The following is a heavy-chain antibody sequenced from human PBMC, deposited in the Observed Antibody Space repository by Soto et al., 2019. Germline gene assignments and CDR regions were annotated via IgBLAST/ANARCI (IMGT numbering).Heavy chain of an antibody. D-gene: IGHD4-4*01. Sequence: PGGSLRLSCAASGFTFSSYAMHWVRQAPGKGLEWVSGISWNSDNIVYADSVKGRFTISRDNAKNSLYLQMNSLRAEDTALYYCAKDLYSNYGDAFDIWGQGTMVTVSS. CDR1: GFTFSSYA. J-gene: IGHJ3*02. CDR3: AKDLYSNYGDAFDI. CDR2: ISWNSDNI. V-gene: IGHV3-9*01.